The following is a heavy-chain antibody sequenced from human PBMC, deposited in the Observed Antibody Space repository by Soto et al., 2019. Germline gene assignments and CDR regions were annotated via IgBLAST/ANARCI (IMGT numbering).Heavy chain of an antibody. D-gene: IGHD3-22*01. J-gene: IGHJ4*02. Sequence: QITLKESGPTLVKVTQTVTLTCTFSGFSLSSTGVGVGWIRQPPGKALEGLALINRNDDKRYNPSLKSRLTITKDTSKNQVVLTMTNMDPVDTATYYCARSGHNSGFFYYDYWGQGTLITVSS. CDR2: INRNDDK. CDR1: GFSLSSTGVG. CDR3: ARSGHNSGFFYYDY. V-gene: IGHV2-5*01.